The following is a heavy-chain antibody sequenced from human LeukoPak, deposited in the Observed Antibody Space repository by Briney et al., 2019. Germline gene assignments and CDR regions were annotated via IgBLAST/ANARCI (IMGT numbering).Heavy chain of an antibody. Sequence: PGGSLRLSCAASGFTFSSYWMSWVRQAPGKGLEWVANIKQDGSEKYYVDSVKGRFTISRDNAKNSLYLQMNSLRAEDRAVYYCASATDVWELDHFDYWGQGTLVTVSS. D-gene: IGHD3/OR15-3a*01. CDR3: ASATDVWELDHFDY. CDR1: GFTFSSYW. J-gene: IGHJ4*02. CDR2: IKQDGSEK. V-gene: IGHV3-7*01.